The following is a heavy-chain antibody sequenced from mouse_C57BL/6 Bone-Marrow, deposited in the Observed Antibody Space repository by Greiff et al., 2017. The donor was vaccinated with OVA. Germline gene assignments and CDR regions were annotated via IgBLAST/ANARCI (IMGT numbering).Heavy chain of an antibody. CDR3: TTDSSGFFDY. V-gene: IGHV14-4*01. J-gene: IGHJ2*01. CDR1: GFNIKDDY. D-gene: IGHD3-2*02. CDR2: IDPAKGDT. Sequence: EVQLQQSGAELVRPGASVKLSCTASGFNIKDDYMHWVKQRPEQGLEWIGWIDPAKGDTEYASKFQGKATITADTSSNTAYLQLSSLTSEDTAVYYCTTDSSGFFDYWGQGTTLTVSS.